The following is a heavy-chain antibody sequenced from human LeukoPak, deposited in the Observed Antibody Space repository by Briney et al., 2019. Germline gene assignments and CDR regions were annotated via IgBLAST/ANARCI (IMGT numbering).Heavy chain of an antibody. Sequence: GGSLRLSRAASEFTFSGYWLNWVRQAPGEGPEWVAKINQDGSEKHYVDSVKGRFTISRDNAKNSLFLQMNSLRVEDTAVFYCARDGFVGAADYWGQGTLVTVSS. CDR3: ARDGFVGAADY. J-gene: IGHJ4*02. CDR1: EFTFSGYW. D-gene: IGHD6-13*01. V-gene: IGHV3-7*01. CDR2: INQDGSEK.